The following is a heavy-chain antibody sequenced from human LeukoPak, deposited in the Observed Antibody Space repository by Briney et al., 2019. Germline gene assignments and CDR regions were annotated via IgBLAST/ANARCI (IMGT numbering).Heavy chain of an antibody. CDR2: ISGSGGST. J-gene: IGHJ6*02. CDR1: GFTFSSYA. CDR3: AKDSSPLFCYGMDV. Sequence: PGGSLRLSCAASGFTFSSYAMSWVRQAPGKGLEWVSAISGSGGSTYYADSVKGRFTISRDNSKNTLYLQMNSLRAEDTAVYYCAKDSSPLFCYGMDVWGQGTTVTVSS. V-gene: IGHV3-23*01.